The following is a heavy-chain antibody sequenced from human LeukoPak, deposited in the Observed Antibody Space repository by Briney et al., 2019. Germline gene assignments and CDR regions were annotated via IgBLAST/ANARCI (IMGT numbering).Heavy chain of an antibody. V-gene: IGHV3-30*18. CDR2: ISYDGSNK. CDR3: AKDQAAAGILPYYYMDV. J-gene: IGHJ6*03. D-gene: IGHD6-13*01. CDR1: GFTFSSYG. Sequence: GGSLRLSCAASGFTFSSYGMHWVRQAPGKGLEWVAVISYDGSNKYYADSVKGRFTISRDNSKNTLYLQMNSLRAEDTAVYYCAKDQAAAGILPYYYMDVWGKGTTVTVSS.